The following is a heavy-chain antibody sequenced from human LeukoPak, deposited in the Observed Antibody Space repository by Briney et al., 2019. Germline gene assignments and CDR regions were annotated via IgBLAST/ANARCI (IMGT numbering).Heavy chain of an antibody. V-gene: IGHV3-30*19. CDR1: GFSFSGYG. CDR3: ARVQDYYGMDV. J-gene: IGHJ6*02. CDR2: ISYDGSNK. Sequence: GGSLRLSCAASGFSFSGYGMHWVRQAPGKGLEWVAVISYDGSNKYYADSVKGRFTISRDNSKNTLYLQMNSLRAEDTAVYYCARVQDYYGMDVWGQGTTVTVSS.